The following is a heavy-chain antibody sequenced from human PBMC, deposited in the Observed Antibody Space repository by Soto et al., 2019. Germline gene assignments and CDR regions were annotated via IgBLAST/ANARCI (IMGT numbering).Heavy chain of an antibody. Sequence: SVKVSCKTSGGTFNSYLIDWVRQAPGQGLEWMGGIIPAFGTAKYAQKFQGRVTITADKSTTTAYMELRTLPSEDTAVYYCARGLDQPPVGLYFDTWGQGTLVTVSS. CDR2: IIPAFGTA. D-gene: IGHD2-2*01. V-gene: IGHV1-69*06. J-gene: IGHJ4*02. CDR1: GGTFNSYL. CDR3: ARGLDQPPVGLYFDT.